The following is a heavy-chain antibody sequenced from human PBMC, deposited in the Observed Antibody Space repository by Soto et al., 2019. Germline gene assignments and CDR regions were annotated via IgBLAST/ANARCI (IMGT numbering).Heavy chain of an antibody. D-gene: IGHD3-22*01. Sequence: ASVKVSCKASGYTFTSYYMHWVRQAPGQGLEWMGIINPSGGSTSYAQKFQGRVTITADKSTSTAYMELSSLRSEDTAVYYCARGGYDSSGYPYDAFDIWGQGTMVTVSS. J-gene: IGHJ3*02. CDR3: ARGGYDSSGYPYDAFDI. CDR2: INPSGGST. V-gene: IGHV1-46*01. CDR1: GYTFTSYY.